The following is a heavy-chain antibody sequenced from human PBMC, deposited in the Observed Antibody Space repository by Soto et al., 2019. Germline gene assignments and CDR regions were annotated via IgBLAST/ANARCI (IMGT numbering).Heavy chain of an antibody. CDR2: INPGNGNT. CDR1: GYTFTSYG. V-gene: IGHV1-3*01. J-gene: IGHJ4*02. D-gene: IGHD3-22*01. CDR3: ARGGYFDSSNYLDY. Sequence: ASVKVSCKASGYTFTSYGINWVRQAPGRGLEWMGWINPGNGNTKYSQQFQGRVIIDRDTSASTAYVELSSLRSEDTAVYYCARGGYFDSSNYLDYWRLGTLVTVSS.